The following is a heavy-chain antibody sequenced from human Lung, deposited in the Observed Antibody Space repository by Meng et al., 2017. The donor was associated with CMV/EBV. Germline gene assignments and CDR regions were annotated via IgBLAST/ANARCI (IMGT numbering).Heavy chain of an antibody. CDR1: GFTFTRYW. J-gene: IGHJ4*02. CDR3: ARIGYSSSSSDY. Sequence: GGSXRLXCAASGFTFTRYWMSWVLQAPGKGLEWVANIKQDGSERHYADSVKGRITISRDNAKNSLYLQTDSPRVEDTAIYYCARIGYSSSSSDYLGQGILVTVSS. V-gene: IGHV3-7*01. CDR2: IKQDGSER. D-gene: IGHD6-13*01.